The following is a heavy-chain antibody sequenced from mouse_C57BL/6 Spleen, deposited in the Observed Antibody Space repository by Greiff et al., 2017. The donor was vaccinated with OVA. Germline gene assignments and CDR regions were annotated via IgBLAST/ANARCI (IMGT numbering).Heavy chain of an antibody. D-gene: IGHD2-2*01. J-gene: IGHJ1*03. CDR3: ASGGGYDGWYFDV. CDR2: INPSNGGT. CDR1: GYTFTSYW. V-gene: IGHV1-53*01. Sequence: VQLQQPGTELVKPGASVKLSCKASGYTFTSYWMHWVKQRPGQGLEWIGNINPSNGGTNYNEKFKSKATLTVDKSSSTAYMQLSSLTSEDSAVNYCASGGGYDGWYFDVWGTGTTVTASS.